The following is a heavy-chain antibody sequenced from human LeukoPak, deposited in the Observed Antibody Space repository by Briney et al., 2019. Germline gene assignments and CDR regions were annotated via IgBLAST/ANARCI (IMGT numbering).Heavy chain of an antibody. CDR2: IRSKANSYAT. CDR1: GFTFSSYW. CDR3: TRRTVRGPWGIGGFDP. V-gene: IGHV3-73*01. J-gene: IGHJ5*02. D-gene: IGHD3-10*01. Sequence: GGSLRLSCAASGFTFSSYWMSWVRQASGKGLEWVGRIRSKANSYATAYAASVKGRFTISRDDSKNTAYLQMNSLKTEDTAVYYCTRRTVRGPWGIGGFDPWGQGTLVTVSS.